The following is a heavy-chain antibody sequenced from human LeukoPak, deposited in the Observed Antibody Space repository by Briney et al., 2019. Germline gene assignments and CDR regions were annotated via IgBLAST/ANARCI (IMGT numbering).Heavy chain of an antibody. Sequence: SETLSLPCTVSGGSIRSYYWSWIRQPPGKGLEWIGYIYFSGSTSYNPSLKSRVTISVDRSKNQFSLKLSSVAAADTAVYYCARSYDTNLDYWGQGTLVTVSS. V-gene: IGHV4-59*01. D-gene: IGHD3-3*01. CDR1: GGSIRSYY. J-gene: IGHJ4*02. CDR3: ARSYDTNLDY. CDR2: IYFSGST.